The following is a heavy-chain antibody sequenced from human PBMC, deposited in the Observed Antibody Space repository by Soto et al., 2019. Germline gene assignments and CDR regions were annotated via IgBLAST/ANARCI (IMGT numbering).Heavy chain of an antibody. CDR2: IYYSGST. J-gene: IGHJ5*02. V-gene: IGHV4-39*01. CDR3: ARHPLATVNWFDP. D-gene: IGHD4-4*01. CDR1: GGYISSSSYY. Sequence: SETLSLSCTVSGGYISSSSYYWGWLRQPPGKGLEWIGSIYYSGSTYYNPSLKSRVTISVDTSKNQFSLKLSSVTAADTAVYYCARHPLATVNWFDPWGQGTLVTVSS.